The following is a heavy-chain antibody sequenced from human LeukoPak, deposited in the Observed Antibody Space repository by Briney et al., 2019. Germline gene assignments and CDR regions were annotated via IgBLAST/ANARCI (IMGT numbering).Heavy chain of an antibody. V-gene: IGHV1-8*03. J-gene: IGHJ3*02. D-gene: IGHD2-8*01. CDR2: MNPNRGNT. CDR3: ARFPLHCTNGVCYTEAFDI. CDR1: GYTFTSYD. Sequence: AAVKVSCKASGYTFTSYDINGVRQATGQGLEWMGWMNPNRGNTGYPQKFQGRVTITRNTSISTAYLELCSLRSEDRAVNYCARFPLHCTNGVCYTEAFDIWGQGTMVTVSS.